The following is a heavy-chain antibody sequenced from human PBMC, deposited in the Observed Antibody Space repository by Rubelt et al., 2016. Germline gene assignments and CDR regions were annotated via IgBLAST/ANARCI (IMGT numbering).Heavy chain of an antibody. V-gene: IGHV4-34*01. CDR1: GGSFSGYS. Sequence: QVQLQQWGAGLLKPSETLSLTCAVYGGSFSGYSWTWFRQPPGKGLEWIGESNHSGSTNYKPSLKSRVTISVDTSKNQFFVRLSSVTAADTAIYYCALEYSGSSRTDSWGQGTLVTVSS. CDR3: ALEYSGSSRTDS. D-gene: IGHD1-26*01. J-gene: IGHJ4*02. CDR2: SNHSGST.